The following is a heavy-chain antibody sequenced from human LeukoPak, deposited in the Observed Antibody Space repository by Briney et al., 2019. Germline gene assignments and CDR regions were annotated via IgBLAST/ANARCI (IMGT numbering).Heavy chain of an antibody. Sequence: ETLSLTCTVSGGSISSSSYYWGWIRQPPGKGLEWIGSIYYSGSTYSNPSLQSRVTISVDTSKNQFSLKLNSVTAADTAVYYCASFYCSGGSCYQYYSYYYMDVWGKGTTVTISS. J-gene: IGHJ6*03. CDR1: GGSISSSSYY. CDR3: ASFYCSGGSCYQYYSYYYMDV. CDR2: IYYSGST. V-gene: IGHV4-39*01. D-gene: IGHD2-15*01.